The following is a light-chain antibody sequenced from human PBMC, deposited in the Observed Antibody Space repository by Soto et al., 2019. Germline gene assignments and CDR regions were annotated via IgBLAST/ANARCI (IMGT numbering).Light chain of an antibody. CDR2: EVS. J-gene: IGLJ2*01. V-gene: IGLV2-8*01. Sequence: QSALTQPPSASVSPGQSVTISCTGTSSDVGGYNYVSWYQQHPGKAPKLMIYEVSKRPSGVPDRFSGSKSGNTASLTVSGLQAEDEADYYCSSYAGSKNFARVFGGGTKLTVL. CDR1: SSDVGGYNY. CDR3: SSYAGSKNFARV.